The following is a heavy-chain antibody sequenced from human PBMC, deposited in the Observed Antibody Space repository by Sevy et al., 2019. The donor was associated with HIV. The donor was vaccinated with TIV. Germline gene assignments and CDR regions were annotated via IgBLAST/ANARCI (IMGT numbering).Heavy chain of an antibody. CDR2: ISSSTI. CDR1: GFTFSSYS. J-gene: IGHJ6*02. Sequence: GGSLRLSCAASGFTFSSYSMNWVRQAPGKGLEWVSYISSSTIYYADSVKGRFTISRDNAKNSLYLQMNSLRDEDTAVYYCARDLTLGSYYYYGMDVWGQGTTVTVSS. CDR3: ARDLTLGSYYYYGMDV. V-gene: IGHV3-48*02. D-gene: IGHD6-19*01.